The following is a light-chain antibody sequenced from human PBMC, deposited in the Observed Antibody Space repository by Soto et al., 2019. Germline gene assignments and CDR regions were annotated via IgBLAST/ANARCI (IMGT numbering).Light chain of an antibody. J-gene: IGLJ1*01. CDR2: GNS. CDR3: QSYDSSLSGYV. V-gene: IGLV1-40*01. CDR1: SSNIGAGYD. Sequence: QSALTQPPSVSGAPGQGVTISCTGSSSNIGAGYDVHWYRQLPGTAPKLLIYGNSNRPSGVPDRFSGSKSGTSASLAITGLQAEDEADYYCQSYDSSLSGYVFGTGTKVTVL.